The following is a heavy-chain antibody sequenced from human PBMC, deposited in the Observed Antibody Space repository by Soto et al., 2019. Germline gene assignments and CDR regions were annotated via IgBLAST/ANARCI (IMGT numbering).Heavy chain of an antibody. J-gene: IGHJ2*01. CDR2: INHSGST. Sequence: SETLSLTCAVYGGSFSGYYWSWIRQPPGKGLEWIGEINHSGSTNYNQSLKSRVTISVDTSKNQFSLKLSSVTAADTAVYYCARGITVIYWYFDLWGRGTLVTVSS. V-gene: IGHV4-34*01. CDR1: GGSFSGYY. D-gene: IGHD4-17*01. CDR3: ARGITVIYWYFDL.